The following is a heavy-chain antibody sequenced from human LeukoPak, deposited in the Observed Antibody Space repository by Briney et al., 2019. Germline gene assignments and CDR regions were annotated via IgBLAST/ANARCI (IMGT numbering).Heavy chain of an antibody. J-gene: IGHJ4*02. V-gene: IGHV4-39*02. CDR2: IYYSGST. Sequence: SETLSLTCTVSGGSISSSSYYWGWIRQPPGKGLEWIGSIYYSGSTYYNPSLTSRVTISVDTSKNQFSLKLSSVTAADTAVYYCARESLGYWGQGTLVTVSS. D-gene: IGHD3-16*01. CDR1: GGSISSSSYY. CDR3: ARESLGY.